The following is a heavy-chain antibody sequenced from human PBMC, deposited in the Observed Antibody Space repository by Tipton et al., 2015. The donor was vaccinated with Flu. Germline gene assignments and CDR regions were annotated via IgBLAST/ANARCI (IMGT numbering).Heavy chain of an antibody. CDR1: GDSVSSGDYY. V-gene: IGHV4-30-4*08. J-gene: IGHJ6*02. CDR3: ARDGYYYYYYGMDV. CDR2: MYYTGSG. D-gene: IGHD2-2*03. Sequence: TLSLTCTVSGDSVSSGDYYWSWIRQLPGKGLEWIGYMYYTGSGYYNPSLKSRITISVDTSKNQFSLKLSSVTAADTAVYYCARDGYYYYYYGMDVWGQGTTVTVSS.